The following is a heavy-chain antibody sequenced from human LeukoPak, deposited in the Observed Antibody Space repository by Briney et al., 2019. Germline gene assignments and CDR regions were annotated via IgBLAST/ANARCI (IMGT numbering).Heavy chain of an antibody. CDR3: ARNLPTIFGHFDL. Sequence: SETLSLTCTVSGGSISSYYWSWIRQPAGKGLEWIGRIYSSGSTNYNPSLKSRVSISVDTSKNQFSLKMSSVTAADTAVYYCARNLPTIFGHFDLWGHGTLVTVSS. J-gene: IGHJ2*01. CDR1: GGSISSYY. CDR2: IYSSGST. D-gene: IGHD3-9*01. V-gene: IGHV4-4*07.